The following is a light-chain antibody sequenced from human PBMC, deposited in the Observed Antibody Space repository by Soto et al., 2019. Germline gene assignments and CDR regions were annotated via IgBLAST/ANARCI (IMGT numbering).Light chain of an antibody. J-gene: IGKJ1*01. CDR2: GAS. V-gene: IGKV3-15*01. CDR1: QSVRSN. Sequence: MTQSPATLSVTPGERATLSCRASQSVRSNLAWYQQKPGQAPRLLIYGASTRATGIPVRFSGSGSGTDFTLTISSLQSEDFAVYYCLQYNDWVPTFGQGTKVDIK. CDR3: LQYNDWVPT.